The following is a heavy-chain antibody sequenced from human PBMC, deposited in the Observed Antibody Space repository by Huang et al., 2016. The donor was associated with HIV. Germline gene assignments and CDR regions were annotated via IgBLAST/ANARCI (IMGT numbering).Heavy chain of an antibody. D-gene: IGHD6-13*01. J-gene: IGHJ5*02. CDR1: GYSFTSYW. CDR3: ARHLAPIAAAGSSWFDP. CDR2: IFPGDSDT. V-gene: IGHV5-51*01. Sequence: EVQLVQSGAEVKKPGESLKISCKGSGYSFTSYWIGWVRQMPGKGLEWMGIIFPGDSDTRDSPSGQGKGTISADKSISTAYRRWSSLKASDSAMYYCARHLAPIAAAGSSWFDPWGQGTLVTVSS.